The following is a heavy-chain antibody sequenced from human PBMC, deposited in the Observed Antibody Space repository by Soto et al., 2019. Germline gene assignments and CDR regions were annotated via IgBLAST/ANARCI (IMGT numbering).Heavy chain of an antibody. CDR3: AKYNYYDSSGYYDY. V-gene: IGHV3-23*01. CDR2: ISGSGGST. Sequence: SLRLSCAASGFTFSSYAMSWVRQAPGKGLEWVSAISGSGGSTYYADSVKGRFTISRDNSKNTLYLQMNSLRAEDTAVYYCAKYNYYDSSGYYDYWGQGTLVTVSS. CDR1: GFTFSSYA. J-gene: IGHJ4*02. D-gene: IGHD3-22*01.